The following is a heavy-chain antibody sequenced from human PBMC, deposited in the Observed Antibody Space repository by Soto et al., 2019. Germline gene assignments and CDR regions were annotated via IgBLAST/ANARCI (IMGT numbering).Heavy chain of an antibody. V-gene: IGHV4-38-2*02. CDR1: GYSISSGYY. J-gene: IGHJ4*02. CDR3: ARDPYDYVWGSYRPSYYFDY. D-gene: IGHD3-16*02. CDR2: IYHSGST. Sequence: ETLSITCAVSGYSISSGYYWGWIRQPPGKGLEWIGGIYHSGSTYYNPSLKSRVTISVDTSKNQFSLKLSSVTAADTAVYYCARDPYDYVWGSYRPSYYFDYWGQGTLVTSPQ.